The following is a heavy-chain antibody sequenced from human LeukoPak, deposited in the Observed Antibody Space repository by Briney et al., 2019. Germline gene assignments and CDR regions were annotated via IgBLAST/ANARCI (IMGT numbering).Heavy chain of an antibody. Sequence: ASVKVSCKASGYTFTSYYMHWVRQAPGQGLEWMGIINPSGGSTSYAQKFQGRVTMTRDTSTSTVYMELSRLRSDDTAVYYCARDSVSGWYSDGMDVWGQGTTVTVSS. V-gene: IGHV1-46*01. D-gene: IGHD6-19*01. J-gene: IGHJ6*02. CDR2: INPSGGST. CDR1: GYTFTSYY. CDR3: ARDSVSGWYSDGMDV.